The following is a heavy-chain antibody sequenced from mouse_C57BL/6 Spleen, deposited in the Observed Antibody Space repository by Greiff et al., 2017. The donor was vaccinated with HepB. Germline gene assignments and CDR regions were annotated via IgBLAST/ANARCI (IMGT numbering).Heavy chain of an antibody. D-gene: IGHD2-3*01. CDR1: GYTFTDYY. CDR3: ARSLYDGPRGFAY. V-gene: IGHV1-75*01. CDR2: IFPGSGST. J-gene: IGHJ3*01. Sequence: QVHVKQSGPELVKPGASVKISCKASGYTFTDYYINWVKQRPGQGLEWIGWIFPGSGSTYYNEKFKGKATLTVDKSSSTAYMLLSSLTSEDSAVYFCARSLYDGPRGFAYWGQGTLVTVSA.